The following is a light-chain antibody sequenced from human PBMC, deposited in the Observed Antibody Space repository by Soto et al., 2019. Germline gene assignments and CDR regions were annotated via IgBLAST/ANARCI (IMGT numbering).Light chain of an antibody. J-gene: IGKJ5*01. CDR3: QQYNNWPPIT. V-gene: IGKV1-39*01. CDR2: AAS. Sequence: DIQMTQSPSSLSASVGDRVTITCRASQSISSYLNWYQQKPGKAPKLLIYAASSLQSGVPSRFSGSVSGTEFTLSITSLQSEDFAVYFCQQYNNWPPITFGQGTRLEIK. CDR1: QSISSY.